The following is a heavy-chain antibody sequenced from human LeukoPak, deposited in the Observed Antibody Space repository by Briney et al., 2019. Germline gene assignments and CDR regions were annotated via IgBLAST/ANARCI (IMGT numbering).Heavy chain of an antibody. CDR2: ISYDGSNK. D-gene: IGHD1-26*01. CDR1: GFTFRSYA. V-gene: IGHV3-30-3*01. CDR3: TRAGGSYSPLGS. Sequence: GRSLRLSCAASGFTFRSYAMHWVRQAPGKGLEWVAVISYDGSNKYYADSVKGRFTISRDNSKNTLYLQMNSLRAEDTAVYYCTRAGGSYSPLGSWGQGTLVTVSS. J-gene: IGHJ4*02.